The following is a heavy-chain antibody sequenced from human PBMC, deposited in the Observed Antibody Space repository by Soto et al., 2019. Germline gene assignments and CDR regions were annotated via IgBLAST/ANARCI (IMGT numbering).Heavy chain of an antibody. J-gene: IGHJ4*02. Sequence: GGSLRLSYAASGFTFSTYTLNWVRKAPGKGLEWVSSISSGSSYIYYAGSVKGRFTISRDNAKNSLYLQMNSLRAVVTAVYYLGRGVYYFDFWRQRTLVLVIS. CDR3: GRGVYYFDF. V-gene: IGHV3-21*01. CDR1: GFTFSTYT. CDR2: ISSGSSYI.